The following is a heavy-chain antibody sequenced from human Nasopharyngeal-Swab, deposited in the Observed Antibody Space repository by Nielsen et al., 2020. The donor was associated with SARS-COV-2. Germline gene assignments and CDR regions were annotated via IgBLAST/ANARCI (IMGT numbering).Heavy chain of an antibody. Sequence: GESLKISCAASGFTVNSNFMTWVRQAPGKGLEWVSLIYSSGGTHYADSVKGRFTISRDNSNNPLYLQMNSLRPDDTAVYYCARDGYSYDDAFDIWGQGTLVTVSS. CDR2: IYSSGGT. CDR3: ARDGYSYDDAFDI. J-gene: IGHJ3*02. V-gene: IGHV3-66*03. D-gene: IGHD5-18*01. CDR1: GFTVNSNF.